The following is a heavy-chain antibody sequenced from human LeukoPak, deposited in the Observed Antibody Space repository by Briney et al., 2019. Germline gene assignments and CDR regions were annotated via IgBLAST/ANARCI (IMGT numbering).Heavy chain of an antibody. CDR2: IYYSGST. D-gene: IGHD3-9*01. CDR1: GGSISSYY. CDR3: ARGKYFDWLLGWFDP. V-gene: IGHV4-59*01. J-gene: IGHJ5*02. Sequence: PSETLSLTCTVSGGSISSYYWSWIRQPPGKGLEWIGYIYYSGSTNYNPSLKSRVTISVDTSKNQFSLKPSSVTAADTAVYYCARGKYFDWLLGWFDPWGQGTLVTVSS.